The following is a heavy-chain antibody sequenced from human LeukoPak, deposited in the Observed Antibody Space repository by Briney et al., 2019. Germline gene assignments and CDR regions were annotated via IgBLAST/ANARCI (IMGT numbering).Heavy chain of an antibody. Sequence: GGSLRLSCAASGFTFSSYAMSWVRQAPGKGLEWVSAINGSGGSTYYADSVKGRFTISRDNSKNTLYLQMNSLRAEDTAVYYCAKDPGYCSGGSCYTPFDYWGQGTLVTVSS. CDR2: INGSGGST. D-gene: IGHD2-15*01. J-gene: IGHJ4*02. CDR1: GFTFSSYA. V-gene: IGHV3-23*01. CDR3: AKDPGYCSGGSCYTPFDY.